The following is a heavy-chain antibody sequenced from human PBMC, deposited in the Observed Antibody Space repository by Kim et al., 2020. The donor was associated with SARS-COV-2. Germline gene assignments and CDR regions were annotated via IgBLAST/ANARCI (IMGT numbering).Heavy chain of an antibody. CDR2: ISGDGGST. Sequence: GGSLRLSCAASGFTFDDYDMHWVRQAPGKGLEWVALISGDGGSTYYADSVKGRFTISRDNSKNSLYLQINSLRTEDTALYYCAKAEYRGYSGYDQLLGYYYYRMEVWGQGTTGTVSS. CDR1: GFTFDDYD. CDR3: AKAEYRGYSGYDQLLGYYYYRMEV. J-gene: IGHJ6*02. V-gene: IGHV3-43*02. D-gene: IGHD5-12*01.